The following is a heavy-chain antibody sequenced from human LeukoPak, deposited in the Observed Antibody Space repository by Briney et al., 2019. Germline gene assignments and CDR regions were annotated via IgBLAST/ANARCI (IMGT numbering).Heavy chain of an antibody. J-gene: IGHJ5*02. Sequence: ASVKVSCKASGGTFSSYAISWVRQAPGQGLEWMGGIIPIFATANYAQNFQGRVTITADESTSTAYMELSSLGSEDTAVYYCARKHGRGYSYGYEKYNWFDPWGQGTLVTVSS. V-gene: IGHV1-69*13. CDR3: ARKHGRGYSYGYEKYNWFDP. D-gene: IGHD5-18*01. CDR2: IIPIFATA. CDR1: GGTFSSYA.